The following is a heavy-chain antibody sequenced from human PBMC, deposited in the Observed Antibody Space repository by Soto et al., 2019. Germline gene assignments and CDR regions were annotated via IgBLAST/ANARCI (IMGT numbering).Heavy chain of an antibody. CDR3: ARVQQLVLESYFDY. D-gene: IGHD6-13*01. Sequence: ASVKVSCKASGYNFSGFDIPWVRQAPGQGLEWMGWINPKNGGTNYAQKVQGRVTMTRDTSIRTAYMELRRLRSDDTAVYYCARVQQLVLESYFDYWGQGTLVTVSS. CDR2: INPKNGGT. V-gene: IGHV1-2*02. J-gene: IGHJ4*02. CDR1: GYNFSGFD.